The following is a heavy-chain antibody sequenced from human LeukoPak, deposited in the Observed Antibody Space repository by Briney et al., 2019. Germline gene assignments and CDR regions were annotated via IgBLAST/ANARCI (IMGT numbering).Heavy chain of an antibody. Sequence: GGSLRLSCAASGFTFSNYWMSWVRQAPGKGLEWLANINQDGSEVYYVDSVKGRFTISRDNGKNSLYLQINSLRADDTAVYYCARDQGSMIVVQTTNWYFDLWGRGTLVTVSS. V-gene: IGHV3-7*01. J-gene: IGHJ2*01. CDR2: INQDGSEV. CDR3: ARDQGSMIVVQTTNWYFDL. D-gene: IGHD3-22*01. CDR1: GFTFSNYW.